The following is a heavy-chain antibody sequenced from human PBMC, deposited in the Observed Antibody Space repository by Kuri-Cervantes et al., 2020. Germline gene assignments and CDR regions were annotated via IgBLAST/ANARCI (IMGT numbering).Heavy chain of an antibody. CDR3: AREGPVVVGPTSS. CDR2: IKQDGSEK. D-gene: IGHD2-15*01. CDR1: GFTFSSYS. J-gene: IGHJ5*02. Sequence: GESLKISCAASGFTFSSYSMNWVRQAPGKGLEWVANIKQDGSEKYYVDSVKGRFTISRDNAKNSLYLQMKSLRVEDTAVYYCAREGPVVVGPTSSWGQGTLVTVSS. V-gene: IGHV3-7*01.